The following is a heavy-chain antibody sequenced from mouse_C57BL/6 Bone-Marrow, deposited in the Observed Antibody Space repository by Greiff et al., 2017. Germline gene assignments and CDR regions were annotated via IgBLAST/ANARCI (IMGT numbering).Heavy chain of an antibody. CDR3: ARENDWYYFDY. J-gene: IGHJ2*01. CDR1: GYTFTDYY. D-gene: IGHD2-12*01. V-gene: IGHV1-26*01. CDR2: INPNNGGT. Sequence: EVQLQQSGPELVKPGASVKISCKASGYTFTDYYMNWVKQSHGKSLEWIGDINPNNGGTSYNQKFKGKATLTVDKSSSTAYMELRSLTSEDSAVYYCARENDWYYFDYWGKGTTLTVSS.